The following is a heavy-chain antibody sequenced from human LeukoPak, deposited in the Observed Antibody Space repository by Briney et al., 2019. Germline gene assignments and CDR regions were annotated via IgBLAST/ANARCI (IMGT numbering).Heavy chain of an antibody. CDR1: GFTFSSYS. CDR3: ARALDSSGSYPKGWEDYYYYMDV. D-gene: IGHD1-26*01. V-gene: IGHV3-21*01. J-gene: IGHJ6*03. CDR2: ISSSSSYI. Sequence: GGSLRLSCAASGFTFSSYSMNWVRQAPGKGLEWVSSISSSSSYIYYADSVKGRFTISRDNAKNSLYLQMNSLRAEDTAVYYCARALDSSGSYPKGWEDYYYYMDVWGKGTTVTISS.